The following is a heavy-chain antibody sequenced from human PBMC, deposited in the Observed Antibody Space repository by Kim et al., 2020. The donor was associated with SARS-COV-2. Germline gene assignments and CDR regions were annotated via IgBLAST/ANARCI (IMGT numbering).Heavy chain of an antibody. V-gene: IGHV3-11*06. J-gene: IGHJ4*02. Sequence: RFTLSRNTAKNSLYLQMNSLRAEDTAVYYCARDKGDVDTAMVTGYFDYWGQGTLVTVSS. D-gene: IGHD5-18*01. CDR3: ARDKGDVDTAMVTGYFDY.